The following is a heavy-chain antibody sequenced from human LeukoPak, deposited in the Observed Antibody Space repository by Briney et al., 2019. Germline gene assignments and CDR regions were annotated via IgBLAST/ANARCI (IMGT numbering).Heavy chain of an antibody. V-gene: IGHV4-34*01. CDR3: ARLPYGSGYWLHREGRDV. D-gene: IGHD3-10*01. J-gene: IGHJ6*04. CDR1: GGSFSGYY. Sequence: SETLSLTCAVYGGSFSGYYWSWIRQPPEKGLEWIGEINHLGSTNYDPSLKSRVTISVDTSKKQFSLNLTSVTAADTAVYYCARLPYGSGYWLHREGRDVWGKGTTVTISS. CDR2: INHLGST.